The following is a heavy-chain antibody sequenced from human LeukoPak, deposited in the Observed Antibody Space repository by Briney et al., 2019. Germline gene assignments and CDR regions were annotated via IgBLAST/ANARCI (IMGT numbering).Heavy chain of an antibody. J-gene: IGHJ3*02. CDR2: IYPGDSDT. D-gene: IGHD6-13*01. CDR3: ARQRDSSSWTDAFDI. CDR1: GYSFTSYW. Sequence: GESLKISCKGSGYSFTSYWIGWVRQMPGKGLEWMGIIYPGDSDTRYSPSFQGQVTISADKSISTAYLQWSSLKASDTAMHYCARQRDSSSWTDAFDIWGQGTMVTVSS. V-gene: IGHV5-51*01.